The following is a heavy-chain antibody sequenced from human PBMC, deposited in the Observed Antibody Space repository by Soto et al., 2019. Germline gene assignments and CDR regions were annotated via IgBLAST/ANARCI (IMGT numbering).Heavy chain of an antibody. J-gene: IGHJ6*02. V-gene: IGHV4-59*12. Sequence: SETLSLTCTVSGGSISSYYWSWIRQPPGKGLEWIGYIYYSGSTNYNPSLKSRVTISVDTSKNQFSLKLSSVTAADTAVYYCTRDTVVTDFYGMDVWGQGTTVTVSS. CDR3: TRDTVVTDFYGMDV. CDR1: GGSISSYY. D-gene: IGHD2-15*01. CDR2: IYYSGST.